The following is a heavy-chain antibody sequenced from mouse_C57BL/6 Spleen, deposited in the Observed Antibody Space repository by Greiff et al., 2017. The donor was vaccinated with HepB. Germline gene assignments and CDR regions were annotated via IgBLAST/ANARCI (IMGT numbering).Heavy chain of an antibody. CDR2: IDPSDSYT. V-gene: IGHV1-59*01. J-gene: IGHJ2*01. D-gene: IGHD2-4*01. CDR3: ARRDDYSDGDY. Sequence: QVQLQQPGAELVRPGTSVKLSCKASGYTFTSYWMHWVKQRPGQGLEWIGVIDPSDSYTNYNQKFKGKATLTVDTSSSTAYMQLSSLTSEDSAVYYCARRDDYSDGDYWGQGTTLTVSS. CDR1: GYTFTSYW.